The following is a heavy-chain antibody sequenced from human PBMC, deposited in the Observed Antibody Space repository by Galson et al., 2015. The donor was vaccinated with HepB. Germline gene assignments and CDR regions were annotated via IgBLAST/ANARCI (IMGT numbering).Heavy chain of an antibody. J-gene: IGHJ4*02. CDR1: GFELNFYW. Sequence: SLRLSCAASGFELNFYWMTWVRQAPGKGLEWVANIKRDSSEKYLADSVKGRFAISRENAKTSVYLQMNDLRAEDTAVYYCARARSNGANYHLVFDSWGQGALVTISS. CDR3: ARARSNGANYHLVFDS. D-gene: IGHD4/OR15-4a*01. CDR2: IKRDSSEK. V-gene: IGHV3-7*01.